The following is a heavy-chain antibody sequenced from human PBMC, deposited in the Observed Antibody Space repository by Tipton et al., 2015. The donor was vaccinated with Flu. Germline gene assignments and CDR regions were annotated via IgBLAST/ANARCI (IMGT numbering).Heavy chain of an antibody. J-gene: IGHJ1*01. CDR3: ARTGYSSSWLYFQH. CDR1: GGSFSGYY. Sequence: LSLTCAVYGGSFSGYYWSWIRQPPGKGLEWIGEINHSGSTNYNPSLKSRVTISVDTSKNQFSLKLSSVTAADTAVYYCARTGYSSSWLYFQHWGQGTLVTVSS. V-gene: IGHV4-34*01. D-gene: IGHD6-13*01. CDR2: INHSGST.